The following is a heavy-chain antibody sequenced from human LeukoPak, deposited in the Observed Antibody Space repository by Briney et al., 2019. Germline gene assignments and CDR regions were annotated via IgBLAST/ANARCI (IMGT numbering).Heavy chain of an antibody. J-gene: IGHJ4*02. CDR3: ARDRNGYSYGSDY. CDR1: GGSITSGSYF. V-gene: IGHV4-61*02. D-gene: IGHD5-18*01. CDR2: VYKSGNT. Sequence: SQTLSLTCTVSGGSITSGSYFWSWIRQPAGKGLEWIGRVYKSGNTKYNPSLKSRVTMSVDTSKSQFSLKLSSVTAADTAVYYCARDRNGYSYGSDYWGQGTLVTVSS.